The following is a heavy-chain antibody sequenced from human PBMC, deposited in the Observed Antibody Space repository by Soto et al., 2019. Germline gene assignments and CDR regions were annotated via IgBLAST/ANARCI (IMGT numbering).Heavy chain of an antibody. D-gene: IGHD5-18*01. CDR1: GGSVSSGSYY. CDR2: IYYSGST. J-gene: IGHJ4*02. CDR3: ARDARGYSYAKS. Sequence: SETLSLTCTVSGGSVSSGSYYGSWIRQPPGKGLEWIGYIYYSGSTNYNPSLKSRVTISVDTSKNQFSLKLSSVTAADTAVYYCARDARGYSYAKSWGQGTLVTVSS. V-gene: IGHV4-61*01.